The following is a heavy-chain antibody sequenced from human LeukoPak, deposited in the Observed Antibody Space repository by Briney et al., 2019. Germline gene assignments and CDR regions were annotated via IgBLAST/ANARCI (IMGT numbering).Heavy chain of an antibody. V-gene: IGHV4-30-4*01. Sequence: KSSETLSLTCTVSGGSISSGDYYSSWIRQPPGKGLEWIGYIYYSGSTYYNPSLKSRVTISVDTSKNQFSLKLSSVTAADTAVYYCARGLRYYDSSGQFDPWGQGTLVTVSS. D-gene: IGHD3-22*01. CDR2: IYYSGST. CDR1: GGSISSGDYY. J-gene: IGHJ5*02. CDR3: ARGLRYYDSSGQFDP.